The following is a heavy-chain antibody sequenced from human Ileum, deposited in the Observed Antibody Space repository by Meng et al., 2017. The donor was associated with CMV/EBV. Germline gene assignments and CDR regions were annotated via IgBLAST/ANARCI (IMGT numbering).Heavy chain of an antibody. CDR3: ARDGLSGRYFDY. V-gene: IGHV7-4-1*02. CDR1: GYTFTSNN. CDR2: IDTNTGNP. Sequence: SYKASGYTFTSNNIIWVQQAPGRGPEWMGWIDTNTGNPTYAQGFTGRFVFSLDTSVSAASLQISSLKAEDTAVYYCARDGLSGRYFDYWGQGTLVTVSS. J-gene: IGHJ4*02. D-gene: IGHD1-26*01.